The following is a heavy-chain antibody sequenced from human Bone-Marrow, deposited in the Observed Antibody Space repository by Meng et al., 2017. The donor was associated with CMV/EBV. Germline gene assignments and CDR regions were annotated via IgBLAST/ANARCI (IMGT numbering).Heavy chain of an antibody. V-gene: IGHV3-7*01. D-gene: IGHD1-1*01. CDR3: ARDSRRTD. Sequence: GGSLRLSCAASGFTFSNYWMNWVRQAPGKGLEWVANIKQDGSEKYFMDSVKGRFTISRDNAKNSLYLQMNSLRAEDSAVYHCARDSRRTDWGQGTLVTVSS. CDR1: GFTFSNYW. J-gene: IGHJ4*02. CDR2: IKQDGSEK.